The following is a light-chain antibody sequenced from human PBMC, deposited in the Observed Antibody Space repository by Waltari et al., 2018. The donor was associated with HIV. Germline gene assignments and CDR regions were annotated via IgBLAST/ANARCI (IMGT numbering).Light chain of an antibody. CDR3: QVWDGGSDPPGV. Sequence: KIGDKSVHWYQQRPGQAPIVVVYDDSDRPSGISERISGSNSGNTATLIISRVEAGDEADYYCQVWDGGSDPPGVFGGGTRLTVL. V-gene: IGLV3-21*02. CDR1: KIGDKS. CDR2: DDS. J-gene: IGLJ3*02.